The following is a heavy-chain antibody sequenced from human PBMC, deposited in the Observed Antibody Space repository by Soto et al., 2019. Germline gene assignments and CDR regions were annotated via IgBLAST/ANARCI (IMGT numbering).Heavy chain of an antibody. V-gene: IGHV3-9*01. CDR2: ITLNSYSI. CDR3: AKGGGVEINYMVV. Sequence: SLRLSCEASGFIFDVYGMDWVRLSPGKGLEWVLSITLNSYSIGYADSVKGRFTISSDNAKNSLYLQMDSLRAEDTALYYCAKGGGVEINYMVVWGKGTTVTVS. J-gene: IGHJ6*03. D-gene: IGHD1-1*01. CDR1: GFIFDVYG.